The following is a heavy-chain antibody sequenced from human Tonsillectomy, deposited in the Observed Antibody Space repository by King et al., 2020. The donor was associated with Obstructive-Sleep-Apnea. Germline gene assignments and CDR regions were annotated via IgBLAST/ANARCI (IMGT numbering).Heavy chain of an antibody. J-gene: IGHJ4*02. CDR2: VSAYNDNT. CDR1: GDTFTSYG. CDR3: ARVEPLGGCPYYFF. V-gene: IGHV1-18*01. Sequence: QLVQSGTELKKPGASVNVSCKASGDTFTSYGISWVRPAPGQGLEWMGWVSAYNDNTNYAQQLQGRVTMTPDTSTSTAYMELRSLRSDDTAVYYCARVEPLGGCPYYFFWGQGTLVTVSS. D-gene: IGHD3-10*01.